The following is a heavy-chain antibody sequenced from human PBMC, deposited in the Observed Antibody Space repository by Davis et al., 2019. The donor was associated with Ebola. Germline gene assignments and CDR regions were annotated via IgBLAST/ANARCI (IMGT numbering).Heavy chain of an antibody. D-gene: IGHD2-15*01. CDR2: MYNTGST. J-gene: IGHJ6*02. V-gene: IGHV4-59*01. Sequence: SETLSLTCTVSGGSLSSYYWSWIRRPPGKGLEWIGYMYNTGSTNYNPSLKSRVTISVDTSKNQFSLKLSSVTAADTAVYYCARFPVVYYYYYGMDVWGQGTTVTVSS. CDR3: ARFPVVYYYYYGMDV. CDR1: GGSLSSYY.